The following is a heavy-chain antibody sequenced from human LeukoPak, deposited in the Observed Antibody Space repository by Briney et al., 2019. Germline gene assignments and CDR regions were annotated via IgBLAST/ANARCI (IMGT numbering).Heavy chain of an antibody. CDR3: ARHQAQGYFDY. CDR2: IYYSGST. Sequence: SETLSLTCTVSGGSISSSGYYWGWVRQPPGKGLEWIGSIYYSGSTYYNPSLKSRVTISVDTSKNQFSLKLSSVTAADTAVYYCARHQAQGYFDYWGQGTLVTVSS. V-gene: IGHV4-39*01. CDR1: GGSISSSGYY. J-gene: IGHJ4*02.